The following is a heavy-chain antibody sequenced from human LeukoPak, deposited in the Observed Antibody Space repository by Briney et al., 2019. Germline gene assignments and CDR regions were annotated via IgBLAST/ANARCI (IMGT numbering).Heavy chain of an antibody. CDR2: IKQDGSEK. V-gene: IGHV3-7*01. J-gene: IGHJ5*02. CDR1: RFTFSTYW. D-gene: IGHD6-19*01. Sequence: GGSLRLSCVASRFTFSTYWMNWVRQAPGKGLEWVANIKQDGSEKHYVDSVKGRFTISRDNARKSLYLQMNSLRAEDTAVYYCASSLAVAAWFDPWGQGTLVTVSS. CDR3: ASSLAVAAWFDP.